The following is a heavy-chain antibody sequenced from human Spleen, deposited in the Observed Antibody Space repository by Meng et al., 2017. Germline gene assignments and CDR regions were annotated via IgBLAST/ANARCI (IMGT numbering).Heavy chain of an antibody. J-gene: IGHJ6*02. CDR3: ARGRYCTNGVCSNFYGMDV. V-gene: IGHV1-69*06. CDR2: IIPIFGTA. CDR1: GGTLSSYA. Sequence: SVKVSCKASGGTLSSYAISWVRQAPGQGLEWMGGIIPIFGTANYAQKFQGRVTITADKSTSTAYMELSSLRSEDTAVYYCARGRYCTNGVCSNFYGMDVWGQGTTVTVSS. D-gene: IGHD2-8*01.